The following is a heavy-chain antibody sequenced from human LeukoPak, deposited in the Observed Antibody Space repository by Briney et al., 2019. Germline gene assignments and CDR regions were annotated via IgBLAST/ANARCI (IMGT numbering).Heavy chain of an antibody. D-gene: IGHD6-19*01. V-gene: IGHV6-1*01. J-gene: IGHJ4*02. CDR3: ARDVATTGWYTFDY. Sequence: SQTLSLTCAISGDSVSSINGAWNWVRQSPSRGLEWLGRTYYRSKWYSDYAVPIQGRISINPDTSKNQFTLRLFSVTPDDTAVYYCARDVATTGWYTFDYWGQGTRVTVSS. CDR2: TYYRSKWYS. CDR1: GDSVSSINGA.